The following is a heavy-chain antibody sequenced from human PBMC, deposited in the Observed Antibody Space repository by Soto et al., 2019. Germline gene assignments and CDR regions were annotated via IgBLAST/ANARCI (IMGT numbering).Heavy chain of an antibody. CDR1: GYTFTSYG. J-gene: IGHJ6*02. CDR2: ISAYNGST. V-gene: IGHV1-18*01. D-gene: IGHD6-19*01. CDR3: ARGAPSSGWLYYYGMDV. Sequence: ASVKDCCKASGYTFTSYGISWVRQAPGQGLEWMGWISAYNGSTSYAQKFQGRVTMTRDTSTSTVYMELSSLRSEDTAVYYCARGAPSSGWLYYYGMDVWGQGTTVTVSS.